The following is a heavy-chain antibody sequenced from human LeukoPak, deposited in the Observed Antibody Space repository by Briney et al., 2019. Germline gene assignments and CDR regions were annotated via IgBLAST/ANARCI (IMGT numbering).Heavy chain of an antibody. CDR2: IYHSGSP. V-gene: IGHV4-4*02. Sequence: SETLSLTCAVSGGSISSNNWWGWVRQPPGKGLEWLGEIYHSGSPNYNPSLKSRVTISVDKSRNHFSLNLSSVTAADTAVYYCARGNSSSWFRSKNLFDPWGQGTLVTVSS. CDR1: GGSISSNNW. D-gene: IGHD6-13*01. CDR3: ARGNSSSWFRSKNLFDP. J-gene: IGHJ5*02.